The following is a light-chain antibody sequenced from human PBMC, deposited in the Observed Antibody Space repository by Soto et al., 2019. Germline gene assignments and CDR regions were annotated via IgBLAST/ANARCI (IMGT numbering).Light chain of an antibody. Sequence: EIVLTQSPATLSLSPGERATLSCRASQSVSSYLAWYQQKPGQAPRLLIYDASSRATDIPSRFSGSGSGTEFTLTISSLQPDDFATYYCQQYNSYWTFGQGTKVDIK. CDR2: DAS. CDR1: QSVSSY. J-gene: IGKJ1*01. CDR3: QQYNSYWT. V-gene: IGKV3-11*01.